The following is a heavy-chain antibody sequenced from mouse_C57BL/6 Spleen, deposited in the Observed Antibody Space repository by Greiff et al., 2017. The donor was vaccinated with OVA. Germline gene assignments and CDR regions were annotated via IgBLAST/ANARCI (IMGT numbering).Heavy chain of an antibody. CDR2: IWGVGST. CDR3: ARRDYYGSSHSYAMDY. D-gene: IGHD1-1*01. V-gene: IGHV2-6*01. CDR1: GFSLTSYG. J-gene: IGHJ4*01. Sequence: QVQLKESGPGLVAPSQSLSITCTVSGFSLTSYGVDWVRQSPGKGLEWLGVIWGVGSTNYNSALKSRLSISKDNSKSQVFLKMNSLQTDDTAMYYWARRDYYGSSHSYAMDYWGQGTSVTVSS.